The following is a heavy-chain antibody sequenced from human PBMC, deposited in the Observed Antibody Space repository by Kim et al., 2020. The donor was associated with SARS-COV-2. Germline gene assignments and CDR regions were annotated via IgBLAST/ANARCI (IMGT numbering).Heavy chain of an antibody. V-gene: IGHV5-10-1*01. CDR2: IDPSDSYT. CDR3: AREKGYYDILTGTTSPYYGMDV. CDR1: GYSFTSYW. Sequence: GESLKISCKGSGYSFTSYWISWVRQMTGKDLECMGRIDPSDSYTNYSPSFQGHVTISADKSISTAYLQWSSLKASDTAMYYCAREKGYYDILTGTTSPYYGMDVWGQGTTVTVSS. D-gene: IGHD3-9*01. J-gene: IGHJ6*02.